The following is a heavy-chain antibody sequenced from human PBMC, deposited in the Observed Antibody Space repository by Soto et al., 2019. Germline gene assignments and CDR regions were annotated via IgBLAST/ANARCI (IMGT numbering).Heavy chain of an antibody. CDR2: ISYTGGT. CDR3: ARIIVGVTVDL. J-gene: IGHJ5*02. D-gene: IGHD1-26*01. CDR1: GDSVSSDSYF. Sequence: LPLTCTVSGDSVSSDSYFWTWIRQPPGRVLEWIAYISYTGGTNYNPSLQSRVTISVDTSTNQFFLTLTSVTAADTAVYFCARIIVGVTVDLWGQGSLVTVSS. V-gene: IGHV4-61*01.